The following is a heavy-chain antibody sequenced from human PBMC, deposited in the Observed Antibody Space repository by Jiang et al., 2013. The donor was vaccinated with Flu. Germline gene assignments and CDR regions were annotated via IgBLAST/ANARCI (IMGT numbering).Heavy chain of an antibody. CDR1: GGSISSYY. Sequence: LLKPSETLSLTCTVSGGSISSYYWSWIRQPPGKGLEWIGYIYYSGSTNYNPSLKSRVTISVDTSKNQFSLKLSSVTAADTAVYYCASIAAPRGAFDIWGQGTMVTVSS. CDR3: ASIAAPRGAFDI. CDR2: IYYSGST. J-gene: IGHJ3*02. V-gene: IGHV4-59*01. D-gene: IGHD6-13*01.